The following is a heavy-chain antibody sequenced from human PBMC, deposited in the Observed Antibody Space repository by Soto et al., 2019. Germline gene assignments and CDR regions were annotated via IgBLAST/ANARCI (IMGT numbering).Heavy chain of an antibody. D-gene: IGHD3-22*01. V-gene: IGHV3-33*01. CDR3: SSWGDSLGYYNADDAFDI. CDR1: GFTFSSYD. J-gene: IGHJ3*02. CDR2: IWYDGSNK. Sequence: QVQLVESGGGVVQPGRSLRLSCAASGFTFSSYDMHWVRQAPGKGLEWVAVIWYDGSNKYYADSVKGRFTISRDNSKNTLYLQINSLRAEDTAVYYCSSWGDSLGYYNADDAFDIWGQGTMVTVSP.